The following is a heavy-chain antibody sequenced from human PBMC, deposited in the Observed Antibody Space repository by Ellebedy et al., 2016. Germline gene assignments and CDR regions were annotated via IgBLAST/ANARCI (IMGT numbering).Heavy chain of an antibody. CDR1: GGSISSSHW. V-gene: IGHV4-4*02. Sequence: SETLSLTCAVSGGSISSSHWWTWVRQPPGKGLEWIGEIFHNGNTNYNPSLRSRVTISVDKSKNQFSLKLSSVSAADTAVYYCARGGGDRITAFCNSWGQGILVTVSS. D-gene: IGHD2-21*02. CDR3: ARGGGDRITAFCNS. CDR2: IFHNGNT. J-gene: IGHJ4*02.